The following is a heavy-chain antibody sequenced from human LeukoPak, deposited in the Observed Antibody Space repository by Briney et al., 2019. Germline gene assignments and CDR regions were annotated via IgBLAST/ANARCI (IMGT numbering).Heavy chain of an antibody. J-gene: IGHJ4*02. CDR3: TKGTIWLPFDY. V-gene: IGHV3-23*01. CDR2: ISGSGGST. CDR1: GFTFSHYA. Sequence: QPGGSLRLSCAASGFTFSHYAMSWARQAPGKGLEWVSAISGSGGSTYYADSLKGRFTISRDNYKNTLYLQMNSLRAEDTAVYYCTKGTIWLPFDYWGQGTLVTVSS. D-gene: IGHD5-18*01.